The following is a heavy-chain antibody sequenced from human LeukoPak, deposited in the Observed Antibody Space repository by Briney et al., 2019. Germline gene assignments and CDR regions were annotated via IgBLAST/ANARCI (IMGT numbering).Heavy chain of an antibody. D-gene: IGHD1-26*01. V-gene: IGHV4-39*07. CDR2: IYYSGST. J-gene: IGHJ4*02. CDR3: ARARYSGSSGHYDY. CDR1: GGSISSSSYY. Sequence: SETLSLTCTVSGGSISSSSYYWGWIRQPPGKGLEWIGSIYYSGSTYYNPSLKSRVTISVDTSKNQFSLKLSSVTAADTAVYHCARARYSGSSGHYDYWGQGTLVTVSS.